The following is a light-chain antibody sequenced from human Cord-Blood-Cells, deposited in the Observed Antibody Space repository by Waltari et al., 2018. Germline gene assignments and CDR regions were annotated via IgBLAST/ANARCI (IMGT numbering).Light chain of an antibody. Sequence: SSELTQPPSVSVPPGQTASITSSGDNLGDKYACWYQQMPGHSPVLIIYHVSKRPSGIPERFSGSNSGNTATLTISGTQAMDEADYYCQAWDSSNVVFGGGTKLTVL. CDR2: HVS. CDR1: NLGDKY. J-gene: IGLJ2*01. CDR3: QAWDSSNVV. V-gene: IGLV3-1*01.